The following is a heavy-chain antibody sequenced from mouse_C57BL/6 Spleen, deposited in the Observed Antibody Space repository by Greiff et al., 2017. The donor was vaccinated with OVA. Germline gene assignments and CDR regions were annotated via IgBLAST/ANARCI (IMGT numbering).Heavy chain of an antibody. CDR2: IYPGSGNT. Sequence: VQLQQSGPELVKPGASVKISCKASGYSFTSYYIHWVKQRPGQGLEWIGWIYPGSGNTKYNEKFKGKATLTADTSSSTAYMQLSSLTSEDSAVYYCARKGAQAKEGAWFAYWGQGTLVTVSA. CDR1: GYSFTSYY. D-gene: IGHD3-2*02. CDR3: ARKGAQAKEGAWFAY. J-gene: IGHJ3*01. V-gene: IGHV1-66*01.